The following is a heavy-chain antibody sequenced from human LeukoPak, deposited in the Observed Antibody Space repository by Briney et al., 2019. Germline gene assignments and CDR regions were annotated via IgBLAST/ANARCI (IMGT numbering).Heavy chain of an antibody. Sequence: PSETLSLTCTVSGGSINSYYWSWIRQPPGKGLEWIGYIYYSGSTNYNPSLKSRVTISVDTSKNQFSLKLSSVTAADTAVYYCARGGSYYPLDVWGKGTTVTVSS. CDR2: IYYSGST. CDR1: GGSINSYY. V-gene: IGHV4-59*01. J-gene: IGHJ6*04. D-gene: IGHD1-26*01. CDR3: ARGGSYYPLDV.